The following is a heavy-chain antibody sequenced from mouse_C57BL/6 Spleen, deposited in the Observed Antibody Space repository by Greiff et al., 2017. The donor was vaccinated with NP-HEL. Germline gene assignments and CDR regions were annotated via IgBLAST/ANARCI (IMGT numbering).Heavy chain of an antibody. CDR3: AREVYDYDGAY. V-gene: IGHV3-6*01. D-gene: IGHD2-4*01. CDR1: GYSITSGYY. CDR2: ISYDGSN. J-gene: IGHJ3*01. Sequence: EVKLQESGPGLVKPSQSLSLTCSVTGYSITSGYYWNWIRQFPGNKLEWMGYISYDGSNNYNPSLKNRISITRDTSKNQFFLKLNSVTTEDTATYYCAREVYDYDGAYWGQGTLVTVSA.